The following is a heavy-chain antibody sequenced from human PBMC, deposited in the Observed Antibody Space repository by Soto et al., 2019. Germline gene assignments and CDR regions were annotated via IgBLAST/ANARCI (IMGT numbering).Heavy chain of an antibody. CDR2: ISTYNSNT. J-gene: IGHJ6*02. D-gene: IGHD2-15*01. Sequence: QVQLVQSGAEVMKPGASVKVSCEASGYTFARYGISWVRQAPGQGLEWMGWISTYNSNTNYARKFQGRVSLTTDTPTNTAYMELRSLTPDDTALYYCAREGFCSSGSCALYSHDYFGMDVWGQGTTVTVSS. V-gene: IGHV1-18*01. CDR1: GYTFARYG. CDR3: AREGFCSSGSCALYSHDYFGMDV.